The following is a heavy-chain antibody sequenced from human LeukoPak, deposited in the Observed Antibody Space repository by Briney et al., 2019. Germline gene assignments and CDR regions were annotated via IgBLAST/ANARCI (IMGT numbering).Heavy chain of an antibody. V-gene: IGHV3-9*01. J-gene: IGHJ4*02. CDR1: GLTFDGYA. Sequence: GGSLRLSCAASGLTFDGYAMHWVRQAPGKGLEWVSDISWNSGTIGYADSVKGRFTISRDNAKNSLYLQMNSLRAEDTALYYCAKGRDGSGNSSLDCWGQGTLVIVSS. CDR3: AKGRDGSGNSSLDC. CDR2: ISWNSGTI. D-gene: IGHD3-10*01.